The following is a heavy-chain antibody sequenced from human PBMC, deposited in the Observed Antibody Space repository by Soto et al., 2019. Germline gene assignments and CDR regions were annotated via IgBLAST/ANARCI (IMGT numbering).Heavy chain of an antibody. CDR2: ISSSSSYI. J-gene: IGHJ4*02. CDR1: GFTFSSYS. V-gene: IGHV3-21*01. D-gene: IGHD2-21*02. CDR3: ARVIGGDSDY. Sequence: TEGSLRLSCAASGFTFSSYSMNWVRQAPGKGLEWVSSISSSSSYIYYADSVKGRFTISRDNAKNSLYLQMNSLRAEDTAVDYCARVIGGDSDYWGQGNLVTVS.